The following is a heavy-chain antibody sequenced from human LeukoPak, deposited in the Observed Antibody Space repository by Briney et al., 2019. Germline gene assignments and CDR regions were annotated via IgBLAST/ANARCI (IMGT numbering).Heavy chain of an antibody. Sequence: SETLSLTCVLYGGSSSNYYWSWIRQPPGKGLEWIGEINHSGSTNYNPSLKSRVTISVDTSKNQFSLKLSSVTAADTAVYYCARAAARFFNWFDPWGQGTLVTVSS. CDR1: GGSSSNYY. CDR3: ARAAARFFNWFDP. D-gene: IGHD6-6*01. V-gene: IGHV4-34*01. J-gene: IGHJ5*02. CDR2: INHSGST.